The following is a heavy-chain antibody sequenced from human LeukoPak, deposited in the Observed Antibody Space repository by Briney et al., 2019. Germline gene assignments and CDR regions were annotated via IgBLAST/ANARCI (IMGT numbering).Heavy chain of an antibody. J-gene: IGHJ6*03. V-gene: IGHV4-39*01. CDR2: IYYSGST. CDR1: GGSISSSSYY. CDR3: ARNYYDSSGFYYYYYMDV. D-gene: IGHD3-22*01. Sequence: SETLSLICTVSGGSISSSSYYWGWIRQPPGKGLEWIGSIYYSGSTYYNPSLKSRVTISVDTSKNQFSLKLSSVTAADTAVYYCARNYYDSSGFYYYYYMDVWGKGTTVTISS.